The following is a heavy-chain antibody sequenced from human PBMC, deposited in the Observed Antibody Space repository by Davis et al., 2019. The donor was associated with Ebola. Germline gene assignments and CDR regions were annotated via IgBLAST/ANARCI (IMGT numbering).Heavy chain of an antibody. CDR1: GFTFNYYW. CDR2: VRQDETEK. J-gene: IGHJ6*02. D-gene: IGHD2-2*01. Sequence: GGSLRLSCTASGFTFNYYWMNWVRKAPGKGLEWVANVRQDETEKHYVDSVKGRFTISRDNTKNSLYLQMNSLRAEDTALYYCAKGGDFPTSSLNHFYYGVDAWGQGTTVTVSS. CDR3: AKGGDFPTSSLNHFYYGVDA. V-gene: IGHV3-7*03.